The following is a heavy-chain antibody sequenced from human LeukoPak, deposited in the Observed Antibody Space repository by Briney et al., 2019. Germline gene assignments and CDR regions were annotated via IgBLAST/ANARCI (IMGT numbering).Heavy chain of an antibody. CDR2: ISAYNGNT. D-gene: IGHD3-22*01. CDR1: GYTFTSYG. CDR3: ARAVYYDSSEDWFDP. V-gene: IGHV1-18*01. J-gene: IGHJ5*02. Sequence: GASVKVSCKASGYTFTSYGISWVRQAPGQGLEWMGWISAYNGNTNYAQKLQGRVTMTTDTSTSTAYMELRSLRSDDTAVYYCARAVYYDSSEDWFDPWGQGTLVTVSS.